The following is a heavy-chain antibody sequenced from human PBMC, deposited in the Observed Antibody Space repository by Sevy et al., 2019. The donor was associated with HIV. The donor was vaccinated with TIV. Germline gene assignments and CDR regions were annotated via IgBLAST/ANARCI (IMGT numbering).Heavy chain of an antibody. J-gene: IGHJ4*02. Sequence: ASVKVSCKASGYTFTGYYMHWMRQAPGQGLEWMGWINPDSGGPIYAPKFQGRVTLTRDTSISTAYMDQSRLKSEDTAVYYCVRDDRDGYFEYWGQGTLVTVSS. CDR2: INPDSGGP. V-gene: IGHV1-2*02. CDR3: VRDDRDGYFEY. CDR1: GYTFTGYY.